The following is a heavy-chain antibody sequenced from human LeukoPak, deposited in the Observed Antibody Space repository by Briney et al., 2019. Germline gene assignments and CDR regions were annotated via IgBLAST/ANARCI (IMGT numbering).Heavy chain of an antibody. Sequence: GGSLRLSCAASGFTFSSYAMSWVRQAPGKGVEGVSAISGSGGSTYYADSVKGRFTISRDNSKNPLYPQMNSLRAEDTAVYYCAKRDVWGSYRYIGYWGQGTLVTVSS. J-gene: IGHJ4*02. V-gene: IGHV3-23*01. D-gene: IGHD3-16*02. CDR2: ISGSGGST. CDR1: GFTFSSYA. CDR3: AKRDVWGSYRYIGY.